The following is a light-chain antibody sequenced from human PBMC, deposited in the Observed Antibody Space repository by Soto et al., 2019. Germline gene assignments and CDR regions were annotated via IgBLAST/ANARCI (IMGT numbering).Light chain of an antibody. CDR2: DVS. CDR1: SGDVGGYNY. V-gene: IGLV2-14*01. J-gene: IGLJ1*01. CDR3: SSYTSSSTYV. Sequence: QSVLTQPASVSGSPGQSITISCTGTSGDVGGYNYVSWYQQHPGKAPKLMIYDVSNRPSGVSNRFFGSKSGNTASLTISGLQAEDEADYYCSSYTSSSTYVFGTGTKVTVL.